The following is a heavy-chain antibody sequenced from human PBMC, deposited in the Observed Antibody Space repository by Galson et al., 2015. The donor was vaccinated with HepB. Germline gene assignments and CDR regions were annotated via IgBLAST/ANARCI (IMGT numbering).Heavy chain of an antibody. V-gene: IGHV3-7*01. CDR1: GFTFSSYW. CDR2: IKQDGSEK. D-gene: IGHD1-26*01. Sequence: SLRLSCAASGFTFSSYWMSWVRQAPGKGLEWVANIKQDGSEKYYVDSVKGRFTISRDNAKRSLYLQMNSLSAEDTAVYYCVREGRELSTMVYYGMDVWGQGTTVTVSS. J-gene: IGHJ6*02. CDR3: VREGRELSTMVYYGMDV.